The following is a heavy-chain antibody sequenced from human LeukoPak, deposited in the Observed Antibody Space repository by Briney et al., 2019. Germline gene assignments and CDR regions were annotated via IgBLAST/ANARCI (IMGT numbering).Heavy chain of an antibody. D-gene: IGHD6-13*01. CDR2: MNPNSGNT. CDR3: ARGRWGIAAAGTLNWFDP. J-gene: IGHJ5*02. CDR1: AYAFTSYD. Sequence: GASVKVSCKASAYAFTSYDINWVRQAPGQGLEWMGWMNPNSGNTGYAQKFQGRVTMTRNTSISTAYMELSSLRSEDTAVYYCARGRWGIAAAGTLNWFDPWGQGTLVTVSS. V-gene: IGHV1-8*01.